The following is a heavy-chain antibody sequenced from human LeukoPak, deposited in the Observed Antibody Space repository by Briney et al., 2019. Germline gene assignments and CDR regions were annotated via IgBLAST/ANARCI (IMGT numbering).Heavy chain of an antibody. Sequence: PGGSLRLSCAASGFTFRAYTMNWVRQAPGKGLEWVSGIYGSGEGQTFYADSVRGRFTISRDDSRNLVFLHMDNLRVEDTALYYCGKDVKADGFLDIGPLGQGTLVTVSS. CDR3: GKDVKADGFLDIGP. D-gene: IGHD2-2*03. CDR2: IYGSGEGQT. CDR1: GFTFRAYT. V-gene: IGHV3-23*01. J-gene: IGHJ5*01.